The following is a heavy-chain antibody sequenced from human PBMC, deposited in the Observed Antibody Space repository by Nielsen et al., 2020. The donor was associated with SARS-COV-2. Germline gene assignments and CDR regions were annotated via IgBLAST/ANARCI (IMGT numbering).Heavy chain of an antibody. CDR2: VHHSGAA. V-gene: IGHV4-4*07. CDR3: ARTYWDFVYGFDI. J-gene: IGHJ3*02. D-gene: IGHD1-26*01. Sequence: SETLSLTCTVSGGSVSSNYYWTWIRQTPEEGLEWIGSVHHSGAAIYNPSLKSRVTMSVDTSKNQFSLKINSVAAADTATYYCARTYWDFVYGFDIWGHGTMVTVSS. CDR1: GGSVSSNYY.